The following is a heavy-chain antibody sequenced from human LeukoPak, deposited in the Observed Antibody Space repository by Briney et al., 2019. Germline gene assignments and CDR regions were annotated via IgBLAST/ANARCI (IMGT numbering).Heavy chain of an antibody. J-gene: IGHJ4*02. CDR3: ARDEEVYYDFWSGYYTSDH. D-gene: IGHD3-3*01. CDR1: GYTFTSYG. V-gene: IGHV1-18*01. Sequence: GASVKVSCKXSGYTFTSYGISWVRQAPGQGLEWMGWINSYNGNTKYSQNLQGRVTMTTDTSTSTAYMELRSLRSDDTAVYYCARDEEVYYDFWSGYYTSDHWGQGTLVTVSS. CDR2: INSYNGNT.